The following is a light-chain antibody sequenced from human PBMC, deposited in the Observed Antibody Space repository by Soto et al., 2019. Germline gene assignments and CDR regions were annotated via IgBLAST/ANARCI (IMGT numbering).Light chain of an antibody. J-gene: IGKJ4*01. CDR3: QQRSSWPPALS. CDR2: PAS. CDR1: QDISTS. Sequence: DIQLTQSPSFLSASVGDRVTVSCRASQDISTSLAWFQQKAGKVPQLLVYPASTLQDGVPSRFSGSGSGTYFTLTISSLEPEDFAVYYCQQRSSWPPALSFGGGTKVE. V-gene: IGKV1-9*01.